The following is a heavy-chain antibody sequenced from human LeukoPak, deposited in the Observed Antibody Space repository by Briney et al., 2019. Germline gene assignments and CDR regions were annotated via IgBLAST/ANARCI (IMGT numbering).Heavy chain of an antibody. D-gene: IGHD3-22*01. Sequence: SETLSLTCTVSGGSISGSNYYWGWIRQPPGKGLEWIGSMYYSGSTYYNPSLKSRVTISVDTSKNQFSLKLSSVTAADTAVYYCARNSGYYYGDFDYWGQGTLVTVSS. V-gene: IGHV4-39*01. CDR1: GGSISGSNYY. J-gene: IGHJ4*02. CDR3: ARNSGYYYGDFDY. CDR2: MYYSGST.